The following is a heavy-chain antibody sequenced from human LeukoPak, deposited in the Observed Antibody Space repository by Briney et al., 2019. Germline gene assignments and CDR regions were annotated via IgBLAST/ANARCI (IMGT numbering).Heavy chain of an antibody. CDR1: GYTFTSYY. CDR3: ARDLYYYGSGSYYYGMDV. CDR2: INPSDSST. J-gene: IGHJ6*02. D-gene: IGHD3-10*01. V-gene: IGHV1-46*01. Sequence: ASVKVSCKASGYTFTSYYMHWVRQAPGQGLEWMGIINPSDSSTTYAQKFQGRVTITRETSTSTVYMELSSLRSEDTAVYYCARDLYYYGSGSYYYGMDVWGQGTTVTVSS.